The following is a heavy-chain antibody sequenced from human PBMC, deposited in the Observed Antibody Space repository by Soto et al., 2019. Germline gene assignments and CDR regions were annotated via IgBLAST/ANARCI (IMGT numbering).Heavy chain of an antibody. CDR2: ISYDGSNK. V-gene: IGHV3-30*18. CDR1: GSTFSSYG. D-gene: IGHD3-3*01. J-gene: IGHJ6*03. CDR3: AKSTDYDFWSPADYYMDV. Sequence: PGGSLRLSCAASGSTFSSYGMHWVRQAPGKGLEWVAVISYDGSNKYYADSVKGRFTISRDNSKNTLYLQMNSLRAEDTAVYYCAKSTDYDFWSPADYYMDVWGKGTTVTVSS.